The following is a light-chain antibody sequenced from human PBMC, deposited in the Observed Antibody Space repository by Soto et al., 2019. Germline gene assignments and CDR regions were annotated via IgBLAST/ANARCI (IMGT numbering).Light chain of an antibody. CDR2: KGS. J-gene: IGKJ1*01. V-gene: IGKV1-5*03. Sequence: DVQMTQSPSTLSASVGDKVTITCRASQNIDNTWLAWFQQRPGKAPNVLIYKGSTIASGVSSRFSGSGSGTEFTLTISSLQPDDFATYFCQQYAAQSPWTFGQGTRVE. CDR3: QQYAAQSPWT. CDR1: QNIDNTW.